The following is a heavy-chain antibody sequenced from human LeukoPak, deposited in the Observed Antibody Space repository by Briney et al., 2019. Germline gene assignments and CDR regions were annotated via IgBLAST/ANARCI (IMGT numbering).Heavy chain of an antibody. CDR3: AKGLSIAARSTGGD. D-gene: IGHD6-6*01. CDR2: IRYDGSNE. Sequence: PGGSLRLSCAASGFTFSSYGMHWVRQAPGKGLEWVAFIRYDGSNEYYADSVKGRFTISRDNSKNTLYLQMNSLRAEDTAVYYCAKGLSIAARSTGGDWGQGTLVTVSS. CDR1: GFTFSSYG. V-gene: IGHV3-30*02. J-gene: IGHJ4*02.